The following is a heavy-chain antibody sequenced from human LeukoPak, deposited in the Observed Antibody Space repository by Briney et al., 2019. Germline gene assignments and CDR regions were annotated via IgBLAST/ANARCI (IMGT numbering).Heavy chain of an antibody. CDR1: GGTFNSYA. CDR2: IIPIFGTA. V-gene: IGHV1-69*05. Sequence: ASVKVSCKASGGTFNSYAISWVRQAPGQGLEWMGRIIPIFGTANYAQKFQGRVTITTDESTSTAYMELSSLRSEDTAVYYCAREREDDYGGNYYYYMDVWGKGTTVTVSS. CDR3: AREREDDYGGNYYYYMDV. D-gene: IGHD4-23*01. J-gene: IGHJ6*03.